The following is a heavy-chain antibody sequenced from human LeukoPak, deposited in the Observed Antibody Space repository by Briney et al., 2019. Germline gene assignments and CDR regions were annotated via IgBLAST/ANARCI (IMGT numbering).Heavy chain of an antibody. CDR1: GGSISSRSYY. CDR2: IYYRGST. V-gene: IGHV4-39*07. J-gene: IGHJ3*02. Sequence: SETLSLTCTVSGGSISSRSYYWGWIRQPPGKGLEGIGSIYYRGSTNYNPSLKSRGTISADTSKNQFSLKLSSVTAADPAVYYCARVGSLMGDAFDIWGQGTMVTVSS. D-gene: IGHD2-8*01. CDR3: ARVGSLMGDAFDI.